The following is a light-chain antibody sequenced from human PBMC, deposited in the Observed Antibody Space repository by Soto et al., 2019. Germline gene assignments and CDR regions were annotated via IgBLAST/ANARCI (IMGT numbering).Light chain of an antibody. CDR3: SSYTSSDTLV. Sequence: QSALTQPASVSGSPGQSIIISCTGTSSDVGGYNSVSWYQQHPGKAPKYRISDVTTRPSGVPNRFSGSKSGNAAALTISGLHSEDASDYYFSSYTSSDTLVFGTGTKLTVL. CDR2: DVT. CDR1: SSDVGGYNS. J-gene: IGLJ1*01. V-gene: IGLV2-14*01.